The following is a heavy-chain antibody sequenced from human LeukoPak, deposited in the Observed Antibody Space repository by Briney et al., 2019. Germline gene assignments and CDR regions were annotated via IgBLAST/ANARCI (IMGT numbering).Heavy chain of an antibody. D-gene: IGHD6-13*01. CDR2: ISAYNGNT. CDR1: GYTFTSYG. Sequence: ASVKVSCKASGYTFTSYGISWVRQAPGQGLEWMGWISAYNGNTSYAQKLQGRVTMTTDTSTSTAYMELRSLRSDDTAAYYCARGLTEIGIAAVSYFDYWGQGTLVTVSS. CDR3: ARGLTEIGIAAVSYFDY. V-gene: IGHV1-18*01. J-gene: IGHJ4*02.